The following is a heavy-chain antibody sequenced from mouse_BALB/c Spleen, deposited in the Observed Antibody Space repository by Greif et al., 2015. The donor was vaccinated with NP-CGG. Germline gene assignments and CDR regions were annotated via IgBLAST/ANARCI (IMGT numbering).Heavy chain of an antibody. CDR3: ARNDGFAY. Sequence: EVKLVESGAELVKPGASVKLSCTASGFNIKDTYMHWVKQRPEQGLEWIGGIDPANGNTKYDPKFQGKATITADTSSNTAYLQLNSLTSEDTAVYYCARNDGFAYWGQGTLVTVSA. CDR2: IDPANGNT. D-gene: IGHD2-12*01. V-gene: IGHV14-3*02. CDR1: GFNIKDTY. J-gene: IGHJ3*01.